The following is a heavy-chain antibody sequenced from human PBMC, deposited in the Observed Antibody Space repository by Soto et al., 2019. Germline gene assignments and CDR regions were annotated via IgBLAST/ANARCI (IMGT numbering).Heavy chain of an antibody. J-gene: IGHJ6*02. CDR1: GFTFSTYW. CDR2: IKEDGSEA. Sequence: EVQLVESGGGLVQPGGSLRLSCAASGFTFSTYWMNWVRQAPGKGLEWVANIKEDGSEAYYVDSVKGRFTISRDNAKNSLYLDMNSLRGGDTAVYYCARDWGAPGRGSALGYYYHFGMDVWGQGTTVTVPS. CDR3: ARDWGAPGRGSALGYYYHFGMDV. V-gene: IGHV3-7*05. D-gene: IGHD3-16*01.